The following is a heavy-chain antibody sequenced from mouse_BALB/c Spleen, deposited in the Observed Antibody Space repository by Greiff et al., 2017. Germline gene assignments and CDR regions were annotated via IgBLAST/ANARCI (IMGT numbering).Heavy chain of an antibody. J-gene: IGHJ2*01. V-gene: IGHV1-5*01. D-gene: IGHD1-1*01. Sequence: VQLQQSGTVLVRPGASVKMSCKASGYTFTSYWLHWVKQRPGQGLEWIGAIYPGNSDTSYNQKFKGKAKLTAVTSTSTAYMELRSLTTVDSAVYYGTNYYYGSSSYYFDYWGQGTTLTVSS. CDR1: GYTFTSYW. CDR2: IYPGNSDT. CDR3: TNYYYGSSSYYFDY.